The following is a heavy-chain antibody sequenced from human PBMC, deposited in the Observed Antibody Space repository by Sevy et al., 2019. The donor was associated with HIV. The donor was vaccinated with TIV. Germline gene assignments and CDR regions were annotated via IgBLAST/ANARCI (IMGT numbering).Heavy chain of an antibody. CDR2: ISSSSGTI. V-gene: IGHV3-48*02. CDR3: ARDLGVLRFLEGAFDI. Sequence: GGSLRLSCAASGFTFSSYSMNWVRQAPGKGLEWVSYISSSSGTIYYADSVKGRFTISRDNAKNSLYLQMNSLRDEDTAVSYCARDLGVLRFLEGAFDIWGQGTMVTVSS. CDR1: GFTFSSYS. J-gene: IGHJ3*02. D-gene: IGHD3-3*01.